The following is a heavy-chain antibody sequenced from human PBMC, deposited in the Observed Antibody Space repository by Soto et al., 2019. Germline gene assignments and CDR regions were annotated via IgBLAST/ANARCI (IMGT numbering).Heavy chain of an antibody. V-gene: IGHV3-23*01. CDR1: GFTFSSYA. Sequence: GGSLRLSCAASGFTFSSYAMSWVRQAPGKGLEWVSAISGSGGSTYYADSVKGRFTISRDNSKNTLYLQMNSLRAEDTAVYYCAKDGGHVVVVAAINYYYYYMDVWGKGTTVTVSS. J-gene: IGHJ6*03. D-gene: IGHD2-15*01. CDR3: AKDGGHVVVVAAINYYYYYMDV. CDR2: ISGSGGST.